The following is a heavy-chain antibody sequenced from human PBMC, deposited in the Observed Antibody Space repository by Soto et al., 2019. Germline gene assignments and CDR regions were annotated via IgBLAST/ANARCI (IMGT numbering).Heavy chain of an antibody. D-gene: IGHD6-13*01. V-gene: IGHV3-23*01. CDR2: ISGSGGST. Sequence: GGSLRLSCAASGFTFSSYAMSWVRQAPGKGLEWVSAISGSGGSTYYANSVKGRFTISRDNSKNTLYLQMNSLRAEDTDVYYCAKDLEQQHCFDSWGQGALVTVSS. J-gene: IGHJ4*02. CDR3: AKDLEQQHCFDS. CDR1: GFTFSSYA.